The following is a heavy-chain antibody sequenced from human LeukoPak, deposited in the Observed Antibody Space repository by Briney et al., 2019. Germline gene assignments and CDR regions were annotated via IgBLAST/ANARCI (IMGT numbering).Heavy chain of an antibody. CDR3: AKRSRSSPEEDYYFDY. J-gene: IGHJ4*02. D-gene: IGHD6-6*01. V-gene: IGHV3-23*01. CDR2: TSGSGGST. Sequence: GGSLRLSCAASGFTFSSYAMSWVRQAPGKGLEWVSATSGSGGSTYYADSVKGRFTISRDNSKNTLYLQMNSLRAEDTAVYYCAKRSRSSPEEDYYFDYWGQGTLVTVSS. CDR1: GFTFSSYA.